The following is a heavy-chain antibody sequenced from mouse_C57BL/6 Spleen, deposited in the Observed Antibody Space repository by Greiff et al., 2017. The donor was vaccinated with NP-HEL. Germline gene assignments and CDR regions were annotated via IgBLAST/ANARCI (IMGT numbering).Heavy chain of an antibody. D-gene: IGHD1-1*01. CDR1: GFTFSSYA. J-gene: IGHJ4*01. V-gene: IGHV5-4*03. CDR3: ARNYYGSSPYYAMDY. Sequence: EVMLVESGGGLVKPGGSLKLSCAASGFTFSSYAMSWVRQTPEKRLEWVATISDGGSYTYYPDNVKGRFTISRDNAKNNLYLQMSHLKSEDTAMYYCARNYYGSSPYYAMDYWGQGTSVTVSS. CDR2: ISDGGSYT.